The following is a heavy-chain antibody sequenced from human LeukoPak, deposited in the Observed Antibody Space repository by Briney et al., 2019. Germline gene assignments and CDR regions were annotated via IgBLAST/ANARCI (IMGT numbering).Heavy chain of an antibody. D-gene: IGHD3-22*01. CDR2: IYYSGST. J-gene: IGHJ4*02. Sequence: SETLSLTCTVSGGSISSHYWSWIRQPPGKGLEWIGYIYYSGSTNYNPSLKSRVTISVDTSKNQFSLKLSSVTAADTAVYYCAREALPYDSSGYEGGYFDYWGQGTLVTASS. CDR3: AREALPYDSSGYEGGYFDY. V-gene: IGHV4-59*11. CDR1: GGSISSHY.